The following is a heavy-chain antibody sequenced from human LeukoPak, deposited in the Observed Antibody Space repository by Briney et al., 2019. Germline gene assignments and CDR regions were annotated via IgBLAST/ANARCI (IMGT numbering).Heavy chain of an antibody. V-gene: IGHV4-38-2*01. Sequence: SETLSLTCAVSGYSINSGYYWGCIRQPLGKGLERIGSIYHSGTTYYNPSLKSRVTISVDTSKNQFSLKLSSVTAADTAVYYCARLKSFSGYFGVFDIWGQGTMVTVSS. CDR1: GYSINSGYY. D-gene: IGHD4-17*01. CDR2: IYHSGTT. CDR3: ARLKSFSGYFGVFDI. J-gene: IGHJ3*02.